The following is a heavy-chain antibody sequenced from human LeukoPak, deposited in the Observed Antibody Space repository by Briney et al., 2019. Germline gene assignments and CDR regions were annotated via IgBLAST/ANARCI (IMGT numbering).Heavy chain of an antibody. D-gene: IGHD6-19*01. Sequence: GGSLRLSCAASGFTFDDYGMHWVRQAPGKGLEWVSSISWNSGTIGYADSVKGRFTISRDNAKNSLCLQMNSLRAEDTALYYCAKGRYSSGWDFDYWGQGTLVTVSP. V-gene: IGHV3-9*01. CDR3: AKGRYSSGWDFDY. CDR2: ISWNSGTI. CDR1: GFTFDDYG. J-gene: IGHJ4*02.